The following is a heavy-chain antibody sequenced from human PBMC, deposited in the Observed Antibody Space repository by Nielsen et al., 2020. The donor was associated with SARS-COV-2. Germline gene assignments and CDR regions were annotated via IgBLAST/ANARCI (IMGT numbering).Heavy chain of an antibody. V-gene: IGHV1-3*01. Sequence: ASVKVSCKASGYTFTSYAMHWVRQAPGQRLEWMGWINAGTGNTKYSQKFQGKITLSSDTSASTTYMELSSLTSEDTAIYYCARVRYCSGGSCFDNWGQGTLVTVSS. CDR1: GYTFTSYA. CDR2: INAGTGNT. CDR3: ARVRYCSGGSCFDN. D-gene: IGHD2-15*01. J-gene: IGHJ4*02.